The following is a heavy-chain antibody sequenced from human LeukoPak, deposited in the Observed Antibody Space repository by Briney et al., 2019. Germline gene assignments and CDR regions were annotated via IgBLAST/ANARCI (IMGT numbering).Heavy chain of an antibody. J-gene: IGHJ5*02. D-gene: IGHD3-9*01. CDR2: IHYTGST. CDR1: GGSITSSY. CDR3: ARGRYSAGDNWFDP. Sequence: PSETLSLTCTVSGGSITSSYWSWIRQSPGKGLEGIGYIHYTGSTNYNPSLKSRVTMLIDTSKNQFSLKLSSVTAADTAVYYCARGRYSAGDNWFDPWGQGTLVTVSS. V-gene: IGHV4-59*01.